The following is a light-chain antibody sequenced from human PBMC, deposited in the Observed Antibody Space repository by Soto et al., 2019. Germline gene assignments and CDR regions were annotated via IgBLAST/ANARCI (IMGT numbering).Light chain of an antibody. Sequence: QSVLTQPPSASGTPGQRVTISCSGSSSNIGSNYVYWYQQLPGTAPKLLIFKNNHRPSGVPDLFSCSKSGTSASLAISGLRSEDEADYYCAAWDNSLRAYVFGAGTKVTVL. J-gene: IGLJ1*01. CDR1: SSNIGSNY. V-gene: IGLV1-47*01. CDR3: AAWDNSLRAYV. CDR2: KNN.